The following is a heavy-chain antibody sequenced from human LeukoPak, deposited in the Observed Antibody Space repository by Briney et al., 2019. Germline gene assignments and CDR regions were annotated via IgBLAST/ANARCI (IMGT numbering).Heavy chain of an antibody. Sequence: PSETLSLTCTVSGDSVSSGSYYWSWIRQPPGKGLEWIGYIYYSGSTNYNPSLKSRVTISVDTSKNQFSLKLSSVTAADTAVYYCARSICSSTSCYYYYYGMDVWGQGTTVTVSS. CDR1: GDSVSSGSYY. CDR3: ARSICSSTSCYYYYYGMDV. J-gene: IGHJ6*02. CDR2: IYYSGST. D-gene: IGHD2-2*01. V-gene: IGHV4-61*01.